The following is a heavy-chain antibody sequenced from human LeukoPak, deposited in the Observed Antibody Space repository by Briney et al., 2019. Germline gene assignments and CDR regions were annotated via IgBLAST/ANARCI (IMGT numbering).Heavy chain of an antibody. D-gene: IGHD6-13*01. Sequence: SETLSLTCAVYGGSFSGYYWTWMRQPPGKGLEWIGEINHSGSTNYNPSLKSRVTISVDTSKNQFSLKLSSVTAADTAVYYCARAEQQTTLDYWGQGTLVTVSS. CDR2: INHSGST. J-gene: IGHJ4*02. V-gene: IGHV4-34*01. CDR1: GGSFSGYY. CDR3: ARAEQQTTLDY.